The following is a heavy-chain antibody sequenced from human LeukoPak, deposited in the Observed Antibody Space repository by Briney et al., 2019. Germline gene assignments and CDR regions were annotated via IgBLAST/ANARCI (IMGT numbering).Heavy chain of an antibody. CDR1: GYTFTGYY. D-gene: IGHD3-22*01. Sequence: GASVKVSCKASGYTFTGYYMHWVRQAPGQGLEWMGWINPNSGGTNYAQKFQGRVTMTRDTSISTAYMELSRLRSDDTAVYYCASYRDYYDSSGYRDYWGQGTLVTVSS. CDR3: ASYRDYYDSSGYRDY. CDR2: INPNSGGT. J-gene: IGHJ4*02. V-gene: IGHV1-2*02.